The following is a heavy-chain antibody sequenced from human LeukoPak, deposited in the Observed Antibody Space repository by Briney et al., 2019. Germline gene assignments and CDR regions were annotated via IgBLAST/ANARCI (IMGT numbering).Heavy chain of an antibody. CDR3: AKDLGSVVTPPSLDY. D-gene: IGHD4-23*01. V-gene: IGHV3-23*01. CDR1: GFTFSSYA. CDR2: ASGSGGCT. Sequence: GGSLRLSCAASGFTFSSYAMSWVRQAPGKGLEWVSSASGSGGCTYYADSVKGRFTISRDNSKNTLYLQMNGLRAEDTAVYYCAKDLGSVVTPPSLDYWGQGTLVTVSS. J-gene: IGHJ4*02.